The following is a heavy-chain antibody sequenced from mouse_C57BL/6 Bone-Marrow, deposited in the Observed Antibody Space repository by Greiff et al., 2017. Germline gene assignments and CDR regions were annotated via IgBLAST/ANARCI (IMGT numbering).Heavy chain of an antibody. CDR1: GYTFPSYG. CDR2: IYPRSGNT. D-gene: IGHD1-1*01. Sequence: QVQLQQSGAELARPGASVKLSCKASGYTFPSYGISWVKQRTGQGLEWIGEIYPRSGNTYYNEKFKGKATLTADKSSSTAYMELRSLTSEDSAVYFCASPLYGSSPAWFAYWGQGTLVTVSA. CDR3: ASPLYGSSPAWFAY. V-gene: IGHV1-81*01. J-gene: IGHJ3*01.